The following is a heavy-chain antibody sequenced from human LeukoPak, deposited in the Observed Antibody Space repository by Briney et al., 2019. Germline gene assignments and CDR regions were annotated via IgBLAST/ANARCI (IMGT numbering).Heavy chain of an antibody. CDR3: ARASSDDTAMATPFAY. CDR1: GDTFSNYA. V-gene: IGHV1-69*06. Sequence: VASVKVSCKASGDTFSNYAINWVRQTPGQGLEWMGGITPIFGTANYVQKFQGRVTITPDKSTSTAYMELSRLRSEDTAIYYCARASSDDTAMATPFAYWGQGTLVTVSS. CDR2: ITPIFGTA. D-gene: IGHD5-18*01. J-gene: IGHJ4*02.